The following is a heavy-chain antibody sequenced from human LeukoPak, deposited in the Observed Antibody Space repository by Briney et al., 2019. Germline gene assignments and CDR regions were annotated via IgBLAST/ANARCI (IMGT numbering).Heavy chain of an antibody. D-gene: IGHD3-3*01. J-gene: IGHJ4*02. CDR1: GGSISSSNW. V-gene: IGHV4-4*02. Sequence: PSETLSLTCAVSGGSISSSNWWSWVRQPPGKGLEWIGEIYHSGSTNYNPSLKSRVTISVDKSKNQFSPKLSSVTAADTAVYYCARMVYDFWSGYYSFDYWGQGTLVTVSS. CDR2: IYHSGST. CDR3: ARMVYDFWSGYYSFDY.